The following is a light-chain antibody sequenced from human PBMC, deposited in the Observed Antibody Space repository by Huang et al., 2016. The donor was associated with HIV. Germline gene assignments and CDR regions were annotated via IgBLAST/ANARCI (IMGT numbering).Light chain of an antibody. Sequence: EIVLTQSPATLSLSPGERATLSCRASQSVSSYLAWYQQKPGQAPRLLIYDASNRATGIPARFSGRGAGTDFTLTISSLEPEDFAVYYCQQRTDWLFTFGPGTTVDIK. CDR3: QQRTDWLFT. CDR1: QSVSSY. J-gene: IGKJ3*01. CDR2: DAS. V-gene: IGKV3-11*01.